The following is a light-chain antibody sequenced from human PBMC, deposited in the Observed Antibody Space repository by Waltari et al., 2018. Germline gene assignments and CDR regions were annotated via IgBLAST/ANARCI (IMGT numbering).Light chain of an antibody. CDR2: VVS. J-gene: IGLJ2*01. V-gene: IGLV2-8*01. Sequence: QSALTQPPSASGPPGQSITISCTGTSSDVGPYHYVSWYQHHPGKAPNLLISVVSKRPSGVPDRFSGSRYGNTASLTVSGLQAEDEADYYCSSYAGSNNLVFGGGTKLTVL. CDR3: SSYAGSNNLV. CDR1: SSDVGPYHY.